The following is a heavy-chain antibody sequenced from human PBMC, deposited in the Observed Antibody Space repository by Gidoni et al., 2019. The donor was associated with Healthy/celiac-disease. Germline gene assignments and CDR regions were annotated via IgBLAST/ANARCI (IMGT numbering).Heavy chain of an antibody. D-gene: IGHD3-3*01. Sequence: FTFSSYAMHWVRQAPGKGLEWVAVISYDGSNKYYADSVKGRFTISRDKSKNTLYLQMNSLRAEDTAVYYCARSGNDFWSGYYSPTHDYWGQGTLVTVSS. CDR3: ARSGNDFWSGYYSPTHDY. V-gene: IGHV3-30-3*01. J-gene: IGHJ4*02. CDR1: FTFSSYA. CDR2: ISYDGSNK.